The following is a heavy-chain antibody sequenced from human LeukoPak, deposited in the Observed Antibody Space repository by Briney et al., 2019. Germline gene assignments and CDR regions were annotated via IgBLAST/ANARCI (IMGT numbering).Heavy chain of an antibody. V-gene: IGHV3-23*01. CDR2: ISGSGGST. D-gene: IGHD6-19*01. CDR3: AKGAVAGTLYFDY. J-gene: IGHJ4*02. Sequence: PGGSLRLSCAASGFTFSSYAMNWVRQAPGKGLQWVSTISGSGGSTYYADSVKGRFTISRDNSKNTLYLQMNSLRDEDTAVYYCAKGAVAGTLYFDYWGQETLVTVSS. CDR1: GFTFSSYA.